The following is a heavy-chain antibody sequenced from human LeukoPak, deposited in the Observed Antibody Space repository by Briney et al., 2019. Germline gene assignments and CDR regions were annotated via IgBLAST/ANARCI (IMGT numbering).Heavy chain of an antibody. J-gene: IGHJ3*02. CDR1: GYTFTSYY. CDR3: AREGYCSGGSCYQRAAFDI. Sequence: ASVKVSCKASGYTFTSYYMHWVRQAPGQGPEWMGIINPSGGSTSYAQKFQGRVTMTRDTSTSTVYMELSSLRSEDTAVYYCAREGYCSGGSCYQRAAFDIWGQGTMVTVSS. D-gene: IGHD2-15*01. CDR2: INPSGGST. V-gene: IGHV1-46*01.